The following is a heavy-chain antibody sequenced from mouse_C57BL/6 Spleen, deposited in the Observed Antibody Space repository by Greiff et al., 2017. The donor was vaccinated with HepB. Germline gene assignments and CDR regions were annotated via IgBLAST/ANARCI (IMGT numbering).Heavy chain of an antibody. CDR2: IHPNSGST. J-gene: IGHJ4*01. V-gene: IGHV1-64*01. CDR1: GYTFTSYW. CDR3: ARDSYDAMDY. Sequence: QVQLQQPGAELVKPGASVKLSCKASGYTFTSYWMHWVKQRPGQGLEWIGMIHPNSGSTNYNEKFKSKATMTVDKASSTAYMQLSSLTSEDSAVYYCARDSYDAMDYWGKGTSGTVSS.